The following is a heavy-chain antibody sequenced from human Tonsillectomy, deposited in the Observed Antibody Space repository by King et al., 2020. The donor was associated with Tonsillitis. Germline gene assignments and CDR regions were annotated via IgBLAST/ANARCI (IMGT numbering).Heavy chain of an antibody. CDR2: ISGSGSST. CDR3: AKGDEYSSSSTFDS. J-gene: IGHJ4*02. D-gene: IGHD6-6*01. V-gene: IGHV3-23*04. Sequence: VQLVESGGGLVQPGGSLRLSCAASGFAFSTYAMSWVRQAPGKGLEWVSVISGSGSSTYYADSVKGRFTISRDNSKNTLYLQMNSLRAEDTAIYYCAKGDEYSSSSTFDSWGQGTLVTVSS. CDR1: GFAFSTYA.